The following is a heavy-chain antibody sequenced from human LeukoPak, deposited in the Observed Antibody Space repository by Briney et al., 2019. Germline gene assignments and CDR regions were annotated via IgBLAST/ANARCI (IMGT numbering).Heavy chain of an antibody. D-gene: IGHD3-3*01. V-gene: IGHV3-23*01. Sequence: PGGSLRLSYAASGFTFSSYAMSWVRQAPGKGLEWVSAISGSGGSTYYADSVKGRFTISRDNSKNTLYLQMNSLRAEDTAVYYCARVLYDFWSGYPFDYWGQGTLVTVSS. CDR3: ARVLYDFWSGYPFDY. CDR1: GFTFSSYA. J-gene: IGHJ4*02. CDR2: ISGSGGST.